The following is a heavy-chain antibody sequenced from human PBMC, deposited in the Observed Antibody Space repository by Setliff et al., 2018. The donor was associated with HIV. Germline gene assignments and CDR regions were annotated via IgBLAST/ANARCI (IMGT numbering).Heavy chain of an antibody. Sequence: PSETLSLTCTVSGGSISSGGYFWSWIRQLPGKGLEWIGYIYYSGNAKYNPSLKSRVTISVDTSKNQFSLNLRSATAADTAVYYCARGYHLLNPDYWGQGTLVTVSS. V-gene: IGHV4-61*08. CDR3: ARGYHLLNPDY. D-gene: IGHD2-2*02. J-gene: IGHJ4*02. CDR2: IYYSGNA. CDR1: GGSISSGGYF.